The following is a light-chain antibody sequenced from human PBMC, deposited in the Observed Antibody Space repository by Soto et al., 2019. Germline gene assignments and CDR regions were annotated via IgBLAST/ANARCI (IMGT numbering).Light chain of an antibody. CDR2: GAS. J-gene: IGKJ4*01. CDR3: QQYGGSPPVT. V-gene: IGKV3-20*01. CDR1: QSVGSNY. Sequence: EIVLTQSPGTLSWSPGERATLSCRASQSVGSNYLAWYQQKPGQAPRLLIYGASNRATDIPDRFSGSGSGTDFTLTISRREPEDFAVYYCQQYGGSPPVTFGGGTRVEIK.